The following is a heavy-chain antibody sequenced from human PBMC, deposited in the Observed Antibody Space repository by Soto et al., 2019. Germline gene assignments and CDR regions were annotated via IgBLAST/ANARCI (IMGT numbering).Heavy chain of an antibody. CDR1: GFTFSSYA. CDR3: AKVEDIVVVVAALDY. J-gene: IGHJ4*02. CDR2: ISGSGGST. Sequence: EVELLESGGGLVQPGGSLRLSCAASGFTFSSYAMSWVRQAPGKGLEWVSAISGSGGSTYYADSVKGRFTISRDNSKNTLYLQMNSLRAEDTAVYYCAKVEDIVVVVAALDYWGQGTLVTVSS. D-gene: IGHD2-15*01. V-gene: IGHV3-23*01.